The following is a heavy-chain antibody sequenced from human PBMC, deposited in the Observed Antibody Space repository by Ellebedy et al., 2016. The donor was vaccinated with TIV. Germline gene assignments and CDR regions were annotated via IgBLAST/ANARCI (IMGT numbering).Heavy chain of an antibody. CDR1: GGSISSSNW. D-gene: IGHD3-16*01. V-gene: IGHV4-4*02. Sequence: MPGGSLRLSCAVSGGSISSSNWWSWVRQPPGKGMEWIGEIYHSGSTNYNPALKSRVTISVDTSKNQFSLKLSSVTAADTAVYYCARMRVRGRFDYWGQGTLVTVSS. CDR3: ARMRVRGRFDY. J-gene: IGHJ4*02. CDR2: IYHSGST.